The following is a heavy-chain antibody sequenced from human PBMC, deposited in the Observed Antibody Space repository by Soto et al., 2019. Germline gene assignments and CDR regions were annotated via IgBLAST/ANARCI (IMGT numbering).Heavy chain of an antibody. J-gene: IGHJ4*02. CDR1: GASLRSGSYY. CDR2: ISHSGRT. V-gene: IGHV4-61*01. D-gene: IGHD3-10*01. Sequence: SETLSLTCTVSGASLRSGSYYWSWIRQPPGKGLEWIGYISHSGRTNYDPSLKSRLTMSVDTSQNQFSLQLNSVTAADTAVYYCSYGSSFDYWGQGTQVTVSS. CDR3: SYGSSFDY.